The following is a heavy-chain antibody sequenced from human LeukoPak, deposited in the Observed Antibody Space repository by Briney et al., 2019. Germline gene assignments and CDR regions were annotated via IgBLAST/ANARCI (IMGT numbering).Heavy chain of an antibody. Sequence: SVKVACKASGYTFTSYYMHWVRQAPGQGLEGMGIIYPSGGGTSYAQKLQDRVALTRDTFTSTLYMELSSLRSEGTGVYYCARDLGAIFGVVITDYYYYGMDVWGQGTMVTVSS. D-gene: IGHD3-3*01. CDR1: GYTFTSYY. V-gene: IGHV1-46*01. CDR2: IYPSGGGT. CDR3: ARDLGAIFGVVITDYYYYGMDV. J-gene: IGHJ6*02.